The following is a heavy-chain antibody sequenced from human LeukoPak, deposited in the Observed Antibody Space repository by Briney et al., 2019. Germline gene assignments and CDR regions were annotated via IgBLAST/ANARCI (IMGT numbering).Heavy chain of an antibody. V-gene: IGHV4-59*01. J-gene: IGHJ4*02. CDR2: IYYTGST. CDR3: ARGEVPIDY. D-gene: IGHD1-26*01. CDR1: GGSISSYY. Sequence: TSETLSPTCTVSGGSISSYYWSWIRQPPGKGLEWIGYIYYTGSTNYNPSLKSRVTISVHTSKNQFSLKLSSVTAADTAVYYCARGEVPIDYWGQGTLVTVSS.